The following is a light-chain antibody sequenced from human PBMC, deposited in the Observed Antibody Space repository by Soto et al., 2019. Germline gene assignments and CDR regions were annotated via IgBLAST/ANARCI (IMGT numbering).Light chain of an antibody. J-gene: IGLJ1*01. CDR1: SSNIGNNY. CDR3: GTWDSSLSAGV. CDR2: ENN. Sequence: QSVLTQPPSVSAAPGQKVTISCSGSSSNIGNNYVSWYQHLPGTAPKLLIYENNKRPSGIPDRFSGSKSGTSATLGITGLQTGDEADFYCGTWDSSLSAGVFGSGTKLTVL. V-gene: IGLV1-51*01.